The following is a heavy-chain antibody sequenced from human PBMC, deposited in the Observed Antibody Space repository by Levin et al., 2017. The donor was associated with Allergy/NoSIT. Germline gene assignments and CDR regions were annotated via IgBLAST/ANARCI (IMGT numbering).Heavy chain of an antibody. CDR3: ARVPRDYGSGNFDY. Sequence: SETLSLTCTVSGGSISSGGYYWSWIRQHPGKGLEWIGYIYYSGSTYYNPSLKSRVTISVDTSKNQFSLKLSSVTAADTAVYYCARVPRDYGSGNFDYWGQGTLVTVSS. CDR1: GGSISSGGYY. J-gene: IGHJ4*02. D-gene: IGHD3-10*01. CDR2: IYYSGST. V-gene: IGHV4-31*03.